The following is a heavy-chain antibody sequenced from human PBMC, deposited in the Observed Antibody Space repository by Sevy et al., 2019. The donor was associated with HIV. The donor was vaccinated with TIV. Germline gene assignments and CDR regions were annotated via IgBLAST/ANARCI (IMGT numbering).Heavy chain of an antibody. Sequence: GGSLRLSCVGFGFTSSDYYMSWIRQAPGKGLEWVSYISGSGSTIDYADSVKGRFTISRDNAKNSLYLKMNSLRAEDTAVYYCAREKRQDYYYYGMDVWGQRTTVTVS. V-gene: IGHV3-11*01. CDR3: AREKRQDYYYYGMDV. CDR2: ISGSGSTI. CDR1: GFTSSDYY. D-gene: IGHD1-1*01. J-gene: IGHJ6*02.